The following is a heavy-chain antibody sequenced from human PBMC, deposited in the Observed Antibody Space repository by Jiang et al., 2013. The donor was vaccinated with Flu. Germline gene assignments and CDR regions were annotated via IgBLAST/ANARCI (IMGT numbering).Heavy chain of an antibody. CDR3: ARNVMTTVTQFFDY. Sequence: TLSLTCSVFGDSINSNNYYWGWIRQAPGQGPEWVGSIYFSGTTYQNPSLKSRVTMSLDTSKNQFSLKLRSVTAADTAVYFCARNVMTTVTQFFDYWGQGTLITVSS. D-gene: IGHD4-17*01. J-gene: IGHJ4*02. V-gene: IGHV4-39*07. CDR2: IYFSGTT. CDR1: GDSINSNNYY.